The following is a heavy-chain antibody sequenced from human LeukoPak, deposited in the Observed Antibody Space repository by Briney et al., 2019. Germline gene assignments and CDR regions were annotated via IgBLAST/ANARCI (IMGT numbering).Heavy chain of an antibody. CDR2: ISTSGST. V-gene: IGHV4-4*07. J-gene: IGHJ4*02. D-gene: IGHD1-14*01. CDR3: ARGVFSSTTFDY. Sequence: SETLSLTCTVSGGSISSYYWSWIRQPAGKGLEWIGRISTSGSTNYNPSLKSRVTISIDTSRNQFSLRLSSVTAADTAVYYCARGVFSSTTFDYWGQGALVTVSS. CDR1: GGSISSYY.